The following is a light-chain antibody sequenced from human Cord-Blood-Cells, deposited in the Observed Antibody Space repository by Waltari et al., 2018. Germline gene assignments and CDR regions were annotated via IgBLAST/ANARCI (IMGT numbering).Light chain of an antibody. Sequence: EIVLTQSPATLSLSAGERATLSCRASQSVSSYLAWYQQKPGQAPRLLIYAASNTATGIPALFSGSRSSTAFTLTLSSLVPEDFAVSYCQQRSNWPLTFGGGTKVDIK. J-gene: IGKJ4*01. CDR3: QQRSNWPLT. CDR1: QSVSSY. V-gene: IGKV3-11*01. CDR2: AAS.